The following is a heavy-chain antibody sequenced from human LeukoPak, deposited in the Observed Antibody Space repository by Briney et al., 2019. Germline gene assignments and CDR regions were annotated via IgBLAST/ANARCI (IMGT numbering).Heavy chain of an antibody. V-gene: IGHV3-23*01. D-gene: IGHD4-11*01. J-gene: IGHJ5*02. CDR2: ISDSGGST. CDR3: AKDTPRTATNNWFDP. Sequence: GGSLRLSCAASGFTFSSSAMSWVRQAPGKGLEWVSGISDSGGSTYYADSVKGRFTISRDNSKNMLYLQMNSLRAEDTAVYYCAKDTPRTATNNWFDPWGQGTLVTVSS. CDR1: GFTFSSSA.